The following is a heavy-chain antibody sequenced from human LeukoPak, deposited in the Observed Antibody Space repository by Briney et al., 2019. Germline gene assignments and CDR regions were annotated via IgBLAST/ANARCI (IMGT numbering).Heavy chain of an antibody. Sequence: PSETLSLTCAVYGGSFSGYYWSWIRQPPGKGLEWIGEINHSGSTNYNPSLKSRVTISVDTSKNQFSLKLSSVTAADTAVYYCARYDDYGGTFFDYWGQGTLVTVSS. CDR2: INHSGST. D-gene: IGHD4-23*01. CDR1: GGSFSGYY. J-gene: IGHJ4*02. V-gene: IGHV4-34*01. CDR3: ARYDDYGGTFFDY.